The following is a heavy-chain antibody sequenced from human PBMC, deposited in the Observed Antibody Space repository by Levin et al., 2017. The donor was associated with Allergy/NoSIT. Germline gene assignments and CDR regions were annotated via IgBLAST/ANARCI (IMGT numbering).Heavy chain of an antibody. J-gene: IGHJ3*02. CDR3: AKHMTTVTSSPDAFDI. CDR1: GFTFSSYA. CDR2: ISGSGGST. D-gene: IGHD4-17*01. Sequence: GGSLRLSCAASGFTFSSYAMSWVRQAPGKGLEWVSAISGSGGSTYYADSVKGRFTISRDNSKNTLYLQMNSLRAEDTAVYYCAKHMTTVTSSPDAFDIWGQGTMVTVSS. V-gene: IGHV3-23*01.